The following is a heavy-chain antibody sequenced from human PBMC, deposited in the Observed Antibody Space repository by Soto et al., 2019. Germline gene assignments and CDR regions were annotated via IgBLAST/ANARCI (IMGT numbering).Heavy chain of an antibody. D-gene: IGHD6-13*01. Sequence: SGPTLVNPTQTLTLTCTFSGFSLSTSGMCVSWIRQPPGKALEWLALIDWDDDKYYSTSLKTRLTISKDTSKNQVVLTMTNMDPVDTATYYCARTRTIAAAGTGGMDVWGQGTTVTVSS. CDR1: GFSLSTSGMC. CDR2: IDWDDDK. V-gene: IGHV2-70*01. J-gene: IGHJ6*02. CDR3: ARTRTIAAAGTGGMDV.